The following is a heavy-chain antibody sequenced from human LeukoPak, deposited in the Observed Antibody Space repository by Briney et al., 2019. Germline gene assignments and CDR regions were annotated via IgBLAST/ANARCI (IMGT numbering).Heavy chain of an antibody. Sequence: GGSLRLSCAASGFTFSSYEMNWVRQAPGNGLEWVSYISSSGSTIYYADSVKGRFTISRDNAKNSLYLQMNSLRAEDTAVYYCARKDKLVGSLGYWGQGTLVTVSS. V-gene: IGHV3-48*03. CDR2: ISSSGSTI. CDR3: ARKDKLVGSLGY. D-gene: IGHD6-13*01. CDR1: GFTFSSYE. J-gene: IGHJ4*02.